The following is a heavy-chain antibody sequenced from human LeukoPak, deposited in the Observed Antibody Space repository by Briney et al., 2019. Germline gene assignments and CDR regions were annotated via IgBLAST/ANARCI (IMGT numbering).Heavy chain of an antibody. CDR2: ISGSGGST. V-gene: IGHV3-23*01. J-gene: IGHJ6*03. Sequence: GGSLTLSCAVTRITLNNYGMSWLRQAPGKGLEWVSAISGSGGSTYYAYSVKGRFTISRDNSKNTLYLQMNSLRAEDTAVYYCAKENRGSCCKGDYYYYYMDVWGKGTTVTVSS. CDR3: AKENRGSCCKGDYYYYYMDV. CDR1: RITLNNYG. D-gene: IGHD2-2*01.